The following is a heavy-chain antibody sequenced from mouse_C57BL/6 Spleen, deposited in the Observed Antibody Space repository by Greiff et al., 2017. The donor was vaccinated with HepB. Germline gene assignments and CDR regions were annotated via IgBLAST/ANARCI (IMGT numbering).Heavy chain of an antibody. V-gene: IGHV3-6*01. CDR1: GYSITSGYY. CDR3: ARGEKFYWYFDV. J-gene: IGHJ1*03. CDR2: ISYDGSN. Sequence: EVQLVESGPGLVKPSQSLSLTCSVTGYSITSGYYWNWIRQFPGNKLEWMGYISYDGSNNYNPSLKNRISITRDTSKNQFFLKLNSVTTEDTATYYCARGEKFYWYFDVWGTGTTVTVSS.